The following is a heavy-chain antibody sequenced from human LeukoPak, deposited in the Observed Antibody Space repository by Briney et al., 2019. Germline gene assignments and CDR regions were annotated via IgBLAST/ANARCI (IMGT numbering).Heavy chain of an antibody. J-gene: IGHJ4*02. Sequence: GASVKVSCKASGGTFSSYAISWVRQAPGQGLEWMGRIIPIFGIANYAQKFQGRVTITADKSTSTAYVELSSLRSEDTAVYYCARDQDPRKFDYWGQGTLVTVSS. CDR1: GGTFSSYA. V-gene: IGHV1-69*04. CDR2: IIPIFGIA. CDR3: ARDQDPRKFDY.